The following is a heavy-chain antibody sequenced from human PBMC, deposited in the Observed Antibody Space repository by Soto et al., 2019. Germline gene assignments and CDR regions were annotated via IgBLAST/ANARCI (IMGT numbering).Heavy chain of an antibody. CDR1: GFPLSTSGVG. J-gene: IGHJ4*02. Sequence: CGLTRVHPTHTLRVTCAFSGFPLSTSGVGLGWIRQPPVKALEWLSLIYWNDDKRYSPSLRSRFTITKDTSKNRVVLTMTNMDPVDTATYYCAHRPYYDLWSGYKSKRDYFDYWGQGTLVTVS. CDR3: AHRPYYDLWSGYKSKRDYFDY. D-gene: IGHD3-3*01. CDR2: IYWNDDK. V-gene: IGHV2-5*01.